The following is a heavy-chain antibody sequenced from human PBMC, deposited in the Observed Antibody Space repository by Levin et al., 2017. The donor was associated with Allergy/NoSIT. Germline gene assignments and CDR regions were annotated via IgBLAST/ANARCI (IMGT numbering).Heavy chain of an antibody. CDR1: GYTFTSYG. V-gene: IGHV1-18*01. CDR2: ISAYNGNT. J-gene: IGHJ4*02. D-gene: IGHD5-12*01. Sequence: GESLKISCKASGYTFTSYGISWVRQAPGQGLEWMGWISAYNGNTNYAQKLQGRVTMTTDTSTSTAYMELRSLRSDDTAVYYCARDARRDGDYSGYDWYYFDYWGQGTLVTVSS. CDR3: ARDARRDGDYSGYDWYYFDY.